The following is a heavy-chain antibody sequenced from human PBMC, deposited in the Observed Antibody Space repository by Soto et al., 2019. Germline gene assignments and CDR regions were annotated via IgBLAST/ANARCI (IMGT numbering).Heavy chain of an antibody. D-gene: IGHD5-12*01. CDR2: IIPMLGTA. V-gene: IGHV1-69*12. CDR3: ASGIQLWLRRINNGYSG. Sequence: QVQLVQSGAEVKKPESSVKVSCKAPGGTFSTYAISWVRQAPGQGLEWMGGIIPMLGTANYAQRFQDRVTFPADESTNTVYMELSSLRSEDTAVYFCASGIQLWLRRINNGYSGWGQGTLVTVSS. CDR1: GGTFSTYA. J-gene: IGHJ4*02.